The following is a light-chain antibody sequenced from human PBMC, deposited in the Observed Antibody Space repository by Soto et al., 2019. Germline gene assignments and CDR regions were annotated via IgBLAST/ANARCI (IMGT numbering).Light chain of an antibody. Sequence: QSVLTQPASVSGSPGQSTTISCTGTSSDVGHPYNYVSWYQQYPGKAPKLLIFKVHNRPSGFSGRFSGSKSGNTASLTISGLQAEDEGDYYCMSFVESTSTHWVLGGGTKVTVL. CDR2: KVH. CDR1: SSDVGHPYNY. CDR3: MSFVESTSTHWV. V-gene: IGLV2-14*01. J-gene: IGLJ3*02.